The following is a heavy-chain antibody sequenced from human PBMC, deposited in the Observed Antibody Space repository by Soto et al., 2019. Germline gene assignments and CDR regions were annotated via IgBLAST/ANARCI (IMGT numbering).Heavy chain of an antibody. D-gene: IGHD2-15*01. CDR3: TTGSVEGV. V-gene: IGHV3-15*07. J-gene: IGHJ6*02. CDR1: GLTISNAW. CDR2: IKTNTEGGTT. Sequence: EVHLVESGGGFIYPGGSLRLSCAASGLTISNAWMNWVRQAPGKGLEWVGRIKTNTEGGTTDYAAAVKGRFTVSRDDSTNTLYLQMNSLRTEDTAVYYCTTGSVEGVWGQGTTVTVSS.